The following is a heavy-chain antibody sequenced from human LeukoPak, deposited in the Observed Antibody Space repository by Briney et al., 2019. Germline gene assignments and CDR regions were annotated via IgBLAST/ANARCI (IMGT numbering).Heavy chain of an antibody. CDR3: AIKLSSGGY. CDR2: VSPNSANT. V-gene: IGHV1-8*01. D-gene: IGHD3-22*01. Sequence: GASVKVSCKASGYTFTSYDVNWVRQATGQGLEWMGWVSPNSANTAYAQKFQGRVNMTRNTSISTAYMELSSLRSEDTAVYYCAIKLSSGGYWGQGTLVTVSS. CDR1: GYTFTSYD. J-gene: IGHJ4*02.